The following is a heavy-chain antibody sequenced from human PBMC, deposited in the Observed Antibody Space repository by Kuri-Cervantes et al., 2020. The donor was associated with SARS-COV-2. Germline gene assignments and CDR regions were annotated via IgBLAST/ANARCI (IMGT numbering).Heavy chain of an antibody. J-gene: IGHJ2*01. V-gene: IGHV4-59*01. Sequence: GSLSLSCTVSGGSISSYYWSWIRQPPGKGLEWIGSIYYSGSTNYNPSLKSRVTISVDTSKNQFPLKLSSVTAADTAVYYCARREYWYFDLWGRGTLVTVSS. CDR3: ARREYWYFDL. CDR2: IYYSGST. D-gene: IGHD1-26*01. CDR1: GGSISSYY.